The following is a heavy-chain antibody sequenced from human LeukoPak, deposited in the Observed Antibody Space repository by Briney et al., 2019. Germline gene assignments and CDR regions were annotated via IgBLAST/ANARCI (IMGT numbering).Heavy chain of an antibody. CDR1: GYTLTELS. CDR2: FDPEDGET. V-gene: IGHV1-24*01. Sequence: GASVKVSCKVSGYTLTELSMHWVRQAPGKGLEWMGGFDPEDGETIYAQKFQGRVTMTEDTSTDTAYMELSSLRSEDTAVYYCATSMIVVVDFDYWGQGTLVTVSS. J-gene: IGHJ4*02. CDR3: ATSMIVVVDFDY. D-gene: IGHD3-22*01.